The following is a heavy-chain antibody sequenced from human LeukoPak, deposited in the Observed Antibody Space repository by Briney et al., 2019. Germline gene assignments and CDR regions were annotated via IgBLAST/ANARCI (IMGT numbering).Heavy chain of an antibody. CDR3: ARAQLSSTGYEYYMDV. V-gene: IGHV1-2*02. CDR2: INPNSGGT. Sequence: GASVKVSCKASGYTFTGYYMHWVRQAPGQGLEWMGWINPNSGGTNYAQKFQGRVTMTRDTSISTAYMELSRLRSDDTAVYYCARAQLSSTGYEYYMDVWGKGTTLTVSS. J-gene: IGHJ6*03. D-gene: IGHD3-16*02. CDR1: GYTFTGYY.